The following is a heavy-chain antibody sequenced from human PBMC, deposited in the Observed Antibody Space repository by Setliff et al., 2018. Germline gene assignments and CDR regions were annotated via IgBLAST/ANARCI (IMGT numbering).Heavy chain of an antibody. CDR1: GGSISNTYYY. J-gene: IGHJ6*03. Sequence: SETLSLTCTVSGGSISNTYYYWSWIRQPAGKGLEWIGHIYTSWSTNYNPSLKSRVTISLDTSNNQFSLSLSSATAADTAVYYCARMSGFQYMDVWGKGTTVTVSS. CDR3: ARMSGFQYMDV. V-gene: IGHV4-61*09. D-gene: IGHD3-3*01. CDR2: IYTSWST.